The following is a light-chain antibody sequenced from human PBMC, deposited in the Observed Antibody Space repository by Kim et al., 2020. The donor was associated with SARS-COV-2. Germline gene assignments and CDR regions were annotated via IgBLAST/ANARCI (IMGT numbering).Light chain of an antibody. CDR2: DAS. Sequence: VGDRVTITCQASQDISNYLNWYQQKPGKAPKLLIYDASNLETGVPSRFSGSGSGTDFTFTISSLQPEDIATYYCQQYDNLPPGLTFGGGTKVDIK. V-gene: IGKV1-33*01. J-gene: IGKJ4*01. CDR1: QDISNY. CDR3: QQYDNLPPGLT.